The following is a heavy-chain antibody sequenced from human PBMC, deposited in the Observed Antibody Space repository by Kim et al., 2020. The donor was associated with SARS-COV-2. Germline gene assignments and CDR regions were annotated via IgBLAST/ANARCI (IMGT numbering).Heavy chain of an antibody. Sequence: SETLSLTCTVSGGSISSYYWSWIRQPPGKGLEWIGFFYYRGSTNYNPSLKSRVTMSLDPSKNQFSLELRSLRAADTAVYYCARLYNYGSWYFDFWGQGTLVTVSS. J-gene: IGHJ4*02. CDR3: ARLYNYGSWYFDF. CDR1: GGSISSYY. CDR2: FYYRGST. V-gene: IGHV4-59*08. D-gene: IGHD5-18*01.